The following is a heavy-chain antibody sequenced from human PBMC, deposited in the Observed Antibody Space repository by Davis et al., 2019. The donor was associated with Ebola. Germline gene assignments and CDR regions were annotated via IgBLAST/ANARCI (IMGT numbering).Heavy chain of an antibody. Sequence: GESLKISCAASGFTFSSYSMNWVRQAPGKGLEWVSYISSSSSTIYYADSVKGRFTISRDNAKNSLYLQMNSLRDEDTAVYYCARVLTIFGVVAVDVWGQGTTVTVSS. CDR2: ISSSSSTI. CDR3: ARVLTIFGVVAVDV. CDR1: GFTFSSYS. V-gene: IGHV3-48*02. D-gene: IGHD3-3*01. J-gene: IGHJ6*02.